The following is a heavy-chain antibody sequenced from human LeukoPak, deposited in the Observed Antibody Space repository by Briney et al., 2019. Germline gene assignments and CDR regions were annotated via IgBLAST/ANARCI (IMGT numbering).Heavy chain of an antibody. CDR1: GGSISSGDYY. Sequence: SETLSLTCTVSGGSISSGDYYWGWIRQPPGKGLEWIGSIYYSGSTYYNPSLKSRVTISVDTSKNQFSLRLSSVTAADTAVYYCARHRRTGIVGGMDVWGQGTTVTVSS. J-gene: IGHJ6*02. D-gene: IGHD1-26*01. V-gene: IGHV4-39*01. CDR3: ARHRRTGIVGGMDV. CDR2: IYYSGST.